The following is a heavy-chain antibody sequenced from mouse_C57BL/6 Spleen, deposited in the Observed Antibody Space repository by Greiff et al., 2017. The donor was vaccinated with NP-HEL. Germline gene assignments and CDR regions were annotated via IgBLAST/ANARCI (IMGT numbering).Heavy chain of an antibody. D-gene: IGHD1-1*01. J-gene: IGHJ1*03. Sequence: EVKVVESGAELVRPGASVKLSCTASGFNFKDYYMHWVKQRPEQGLEWIGRIDPEDGDTEYAPKFQGKATLTADTSSNTAYLQLSSLTSEDTAVYYCTPITTVVAHWYFDVWGTGTTVTVSS. CDR2: IDPEDGDT. V-gene: IGHV14-1*01. CDR1: GFNFKDYY. CDR3: TPITTVVAHWYFDV.